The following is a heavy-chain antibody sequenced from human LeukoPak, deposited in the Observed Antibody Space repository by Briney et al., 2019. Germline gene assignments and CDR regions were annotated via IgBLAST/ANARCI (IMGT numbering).Heavy chain of an antibody. D-gene: IGHD3-16*02. Sequence: PSQTLSLTCTVSGGSISSGGYYWSWIRQHPGKGLEWIGYIYYSGSTYYNPSLKSRVNQFSLKLSSVTAADTAVYYCARGLYYDYVWGSYRLDAFDIWGQGTMVTVSA. CDR1: GGSISSGGYY. CDR2: IYYSGST. J-gene: IGHJ3*02. CDR3: ARGLYYDYVWGSYRLDAFDI. V-gene: IGHV4-31*03.